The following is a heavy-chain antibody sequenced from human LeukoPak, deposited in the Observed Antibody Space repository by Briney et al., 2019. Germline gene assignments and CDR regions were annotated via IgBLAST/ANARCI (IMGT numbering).Heavy chain of an antibody. CDR3: AKDRAILGYDILTGFDY. CDR2: ISGSGGST. J-gene: IGHJ4*02. Sequence: PGASLRLFCAASGFTFSSYAMSRVRQAPGKGLEWVSAISGSGGSTYYADSVKGRFTISRDNSKNTLYLQMNSLRAEDTAVYYCAKDRAILGYDILTGFDYWGQGTLVTVSS. V-gene: IGHV3-23*01. CDR1: GFTFSSYA. D-gene: IGHD3-9*01.